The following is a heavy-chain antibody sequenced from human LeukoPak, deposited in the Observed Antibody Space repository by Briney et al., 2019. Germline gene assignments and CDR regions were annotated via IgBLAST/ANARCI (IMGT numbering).Heavy chain of an antibody. V-gene: IGHV4-34*01. CDR3: ARRSSGH. J-gene: IGHJ4*02. CDR1: GGSFSGYY. CDR2: NNHSGST. D-gene: IGHD6-6*01. Sequence: MSSETLSLTCAVYGGSFSGYYWSWIRQPPGKGLEWIGENNHSGSTNYNPSLKSRVTISVDTSKNQFSLKLSSVTAADTAVYYCARRSSGHWGQGTLVTVSS.